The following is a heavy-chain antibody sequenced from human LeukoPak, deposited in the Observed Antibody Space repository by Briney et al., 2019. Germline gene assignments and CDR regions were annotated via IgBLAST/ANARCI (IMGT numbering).Heavy chain of an antibody. Sequence: GGSLRLSCADSGFLFSNSWMAWVRQAPGKGLEWLANINQDGSAKTCVDSVKGRFTISRDNAKNSLYLQMNSLRAEDTAMYYCARDSGYNAFDYWGQGTLVTVSS. CDR1: GFLFSNSW. CDR2: INQDGSAK. CDR3: ARDSGYNAFDY. D-gene: IGHD5-12*01. J-gene: IGHJ4*02. V-gene: IGHV3-7*05.